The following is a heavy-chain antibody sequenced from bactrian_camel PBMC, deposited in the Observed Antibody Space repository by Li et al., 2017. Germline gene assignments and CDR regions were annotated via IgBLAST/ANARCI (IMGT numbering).Heavy chain of an antibody. Sequence: VQLVESGGGLVQPGGSLRLSCEASGFTFVSGHMYWVRQAPGKELEWVARIFTDAKNTYYADSVKGRFTLTRTSTGGDVKNTVYLQMDNLKPEDTGMYYCAADWVCSPTTPNYDYWGQGTQVTVS. CDR3: AADWVCSPTTPNYDY. J-gene: IGHJ4*01. D-gene: IGHD3*01. CDR2: IFTDAKNT. CDR1: GFTFVSGH. V-gene: IGHV3-2*01.